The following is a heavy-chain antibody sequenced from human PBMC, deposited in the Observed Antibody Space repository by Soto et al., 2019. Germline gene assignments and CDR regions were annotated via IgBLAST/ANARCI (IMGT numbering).Heavy chain of an antibody. Sequence: GGSLRLSCAASGFTFSSYAMSWVRQAPGKGLEWVSAISGSGGSTYYADSVKGRFTISRDNSKNTLYLQMNSLRAEDTAVYYCAKSVVGYCSGGSCYSLDYWGQGTLVTVSS. J-gene: IGHJ4*02. CDR3: AKSVVGYCSGGSCYSLDY. D-gene: IGHD2-15*01. CDR2: ISGSGGST. CDR1: GFTFSSYA. V-gene: IGHV3-23*01.